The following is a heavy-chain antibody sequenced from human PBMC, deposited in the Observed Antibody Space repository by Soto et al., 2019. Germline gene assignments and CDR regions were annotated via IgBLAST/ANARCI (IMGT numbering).Heavy chain of an antibody. CDR2: VYDSGNT. V-gene: IGHV4-59*01. CDR3: ARRYNYGSPNVLDI. J-gene: IGHJ3*02. CDR1: GGSITGYY. D-gene: IGHD5-18*01. Sequence: SETLSLTCTVSGGSITGYYWNWIRQPPGKGLEWIGRVYDSGNTNYNPSLKGRVTISVDTSKNQFSLNLNSVTTADTAVYYCARRYNYGSPNVLDIWGQGAKVTVSS.